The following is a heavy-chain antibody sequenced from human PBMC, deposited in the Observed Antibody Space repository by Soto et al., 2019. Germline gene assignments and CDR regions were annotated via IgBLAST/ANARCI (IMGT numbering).Heavy chain of an antibody. D-gene: IGHD1-26*01. J-gene: IGHJ5*02. V-gene: IGHV3-49*04. CDR3: TSVPGAEWVRLFHP. CDR1: GITFGDYA. Sequence: GGAVRRSWTAAGITFGDYAMSGGSQVQGKRREWVGFIRRKAYGGTKEYAASLKGRFTISRDDSKSIAYLQMTSLKTEDPAVYYCTSVPGAEWVRLFHPWGQATLVTVSS. CDR2: IRRKAYGGTK.